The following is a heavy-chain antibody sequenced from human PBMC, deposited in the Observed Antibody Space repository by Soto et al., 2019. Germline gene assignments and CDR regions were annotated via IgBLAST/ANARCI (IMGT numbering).Heavy chain of an antibody. CDR3: AKDPAPTYYYYMYV. J-gene: IGHJ6*03. CDR2: ISGSGGST. D-gene: IGHD2-2*01. Sequence: EVQLLESGGGLVQPGGSLRLSCAASGFTFSSYAMSWVRQAPGKGLEWVSPISGSGGSTYYADSVKGRFTISRDNSKNTLYLQMNSLRAEDTDVYYCAKDPAPTYYYYMYVWGKGTTVTLSS. CDR1: GFTFSSYA. V-gene: IGHV3-23*01.